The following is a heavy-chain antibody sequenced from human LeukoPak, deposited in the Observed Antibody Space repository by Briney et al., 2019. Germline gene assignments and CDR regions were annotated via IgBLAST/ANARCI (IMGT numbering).Heavy chain of an antibody. Sequence: PSETLSHTCTVSGYSIRSGYYWAWIRQPPGKGLEGVGSSYHSGGTDYNPSLKSRITISVDTSKNQFSLQLNSLTAADTAVYYCARDLRMGGPWRQFDYWGQGTLVTVSS. CDR1: GYSIRSGYY. D-gene: IGHD3-16*01. V-gene: IGHV4-38-2*02. CDR2: SYHSGGT. CDR3: ARDLRMGGPWRQFDY. J-gene: IGHJ4*02.